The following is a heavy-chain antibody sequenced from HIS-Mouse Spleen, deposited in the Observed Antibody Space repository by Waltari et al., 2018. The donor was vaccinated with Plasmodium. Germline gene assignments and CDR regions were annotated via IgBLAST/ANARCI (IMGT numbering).Heavy chain of an antibody. D-gene: IGHD6-13*01. Sequence: QVQLVQSGAEVKKPGASVKVSCKASGYTFTGYYMHWVRQAPGQGLEWMGWINPNSGCTNYAQKFQGRVTMTRDTSISTAYMALSRLRSDDTAVYYCARVLGYKAAAGTFVEYFQHWGQGTLVTVSS. V-gene: IGHV1-2*02. CDR1: GYTFTGYY. CDR3: ARVLGYKAAAGTFVEYFQH. J-gene: IGHJ1*01. CDR2: INPNSGCT.